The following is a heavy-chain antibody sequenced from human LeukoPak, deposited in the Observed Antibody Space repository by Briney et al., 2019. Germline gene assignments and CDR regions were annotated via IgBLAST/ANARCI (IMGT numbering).Heavy chain of an antibody. V-gene: IGHV3-7*04. Sequence: GGPLRLSCAASGFTFSNYWMIWVRQAPGKGLEWVGNIKQDGSEKRYADSVRGRFNISRDNAQTSLYLQMNSLRAEDTAVYYCARASDPWLQLTWGQGTLVTVSS. D-gene: IGHD5-24*01. J-gene: IGHJ5*02. CDR2: IKQDGSEK. CDR1: GFTFSNYW. CDR3: ARASDPWLQLT.